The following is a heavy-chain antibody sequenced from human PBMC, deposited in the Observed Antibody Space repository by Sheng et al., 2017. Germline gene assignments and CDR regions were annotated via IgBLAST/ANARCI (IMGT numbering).Heavy chain of an antibody. D-gene: IGHD6-19*01. J-gene: IGHJ3*02. CDR3: AKSITVGGNSYDAFDI. CDR2: ISGSGGST. CDR1: GFTFSSYG. Sequence: EVQLVESGGGLVQPGGTLRLSCAASGFTFSSYGMSWVRQAPGKGLEWVSAISGSGGSTYYADSVKGRFTISRDNSKNTLYLQMNSLRAEDTAVYYCAKSITVGGNSYDAFDIWGQGTMVTVSS. V-gene: IGHV3-23*04.